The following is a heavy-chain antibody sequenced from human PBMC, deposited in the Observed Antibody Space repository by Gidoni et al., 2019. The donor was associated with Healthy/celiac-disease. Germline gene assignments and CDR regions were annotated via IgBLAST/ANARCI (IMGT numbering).Heavy chain of an antibody. Sequence: GRIIPILGIANYAQKFQGRVTITADKSTSTAYMELSSLRSEDTAVYYCARDPIAARRYFDYWGQGTLVTVSS. CDR2: IIPILGIA. D-gene: IGHD6-6*01. V-gene: IGHV1-69*04. CDR3: ARDPIAARRYFDY. J-gene: IGHJ4*02.